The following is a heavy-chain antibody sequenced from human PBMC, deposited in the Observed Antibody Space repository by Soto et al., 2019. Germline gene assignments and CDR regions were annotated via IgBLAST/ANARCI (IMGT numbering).Heavy chain of an antibody. CDR3: GKEGGDYFDY. J-gene: IGHJ4*02. D-gene: IGHD3-16*01. Sequence: GGSLRLSCAASGFTFSSYAMSWVRQAPGKGVGWVSAISGSGGSTYYADSVKGRFTISRDNSKNTLYLQMNSLRAEDTAVYYCGKEGGDYFDYWGQGTLVTVSS. V-gene: IGHV3-23*01. CDR2: ISGSGGST. CDR1: GFTFSSYA.